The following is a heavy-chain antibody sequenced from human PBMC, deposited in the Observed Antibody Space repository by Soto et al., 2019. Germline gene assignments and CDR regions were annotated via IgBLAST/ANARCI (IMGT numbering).Heavy chain of an antibody. V-gene: IGHV3-30-3*01. CDR1: GFTFSSYA. D-gene: IGHD2-15*01. CDR3: AREKAANYYYYGMDV. CDR2: ISYDGSNK. Sequence: GGSLRLSCAASGFTFSSYAMHWVRQAPGKGLEWVAVISYDGSNKYYADSVKGRFTISRDNSKNTLYLQMNSLRAEDTAVYYCAREKAANYYYYGMDVWGQGTTVTV. J-gene: IGHJ6*02.